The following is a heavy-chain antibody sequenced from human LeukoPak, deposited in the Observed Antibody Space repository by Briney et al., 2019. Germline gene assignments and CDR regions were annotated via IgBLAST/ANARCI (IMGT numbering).Heavy chain of an antibody. J-gene: IGHJ6*02. CDR1: GYTFTSYG. D-gene: IGHD2-2*01. Sequence: AASVKVSCKASGYTFTSYGISWVRQAPGQGLEWMGGIIPIFGTANYAQKFQGRVTITADESTSTAYMELSSLRSEDTAVYYCARESGYQLLFVRTSPGADGMDVWGQGTTVTVSS. CDR3: ARESGYQLLFVRTSPGADGMDV. V-gene: IGHV1-69*13. CDR2: IIPIFGTA.